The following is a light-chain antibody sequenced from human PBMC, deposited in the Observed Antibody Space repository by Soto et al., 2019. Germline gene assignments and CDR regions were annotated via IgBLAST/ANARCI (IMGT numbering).Light chain of an antibody. CDR3: QQYDTWPPLT. V-gene: IGKV3-15*01. CDR2: YAS. J-gene: IGKJ5*01. Sequence: EIMMTQSPAILSVSPGERATLSCRASQIVSNNLAWYQQKPGQVPRLLIYYASTRATGVPTRFSGSGSGTDFTLTISSLQSEDFAVYYCQQYDTWPPLTFGQGTRLEIK. CDR1: QIVSNN.